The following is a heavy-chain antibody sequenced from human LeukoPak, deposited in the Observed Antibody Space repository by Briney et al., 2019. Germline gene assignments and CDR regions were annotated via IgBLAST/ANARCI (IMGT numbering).Heavy chain of an antibody. V-gene: IGHV3-23*01. CDR1: GCTFSSDA. CDR3: AKVFRSSGYYFCYFDL. J-gene: IGHJ2*01. CDR2: ISGTGGTT. D-gene: IGHD3-22*01. Sequence: SGGSLRLSCEASGCTFSSDAMSWVRQAPGKGLEWVSTISGTGGTTYYAASVKGRFTISRDNSKNTLYLQMSSLSGEDTAVYYCAKVFRSSGYYFCYFDLWGRGTLVTVSS.